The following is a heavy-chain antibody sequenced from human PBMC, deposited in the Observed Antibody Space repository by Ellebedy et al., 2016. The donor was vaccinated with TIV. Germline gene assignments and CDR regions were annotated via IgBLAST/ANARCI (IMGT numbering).Heavy chain of an antibody. J-gene: IGHJ4*02. Sequence: AASVKVSCKTSGYMFTNFAIAWVRQATGQGLEWMGWMNPDSGNTAYAQKFQGRVSMTRNTSISTAYLELSNLRSDDTAVYYCARGIRMPSDYWGQGTLVTVSS. D-gene: IGHD2-15*01. CDR2: MNPDSGNT. V-gene: IGHV1-8*01. CDR3: ARGIRMPSDY. CDR1: GYMFTNFA.